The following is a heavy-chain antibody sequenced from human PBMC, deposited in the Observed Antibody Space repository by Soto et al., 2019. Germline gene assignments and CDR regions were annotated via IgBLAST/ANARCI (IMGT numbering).Heavy chain of an antibody. Sequence: PGESLKISCQGSGYSFTSYWIGWVRQMPGKGLGWMGIIYPGDSDTRYSPSFQGQVTISADKSISTAYLQWSSLKASDTAMYYCARQARSSSWPPGYWGQGTLVTVSS. V-gene: IGHV5-51*01. CDR3: ARQARSSSWPPGY. D-gene: IGHD6-13*01. CDR1: GYSFTSYW. CDR2: IYPGDSDT. J-gene: IGHJ4*02.